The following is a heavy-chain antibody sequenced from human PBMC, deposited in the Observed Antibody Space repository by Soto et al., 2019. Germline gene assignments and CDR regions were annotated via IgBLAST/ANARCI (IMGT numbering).Heavy chain of an antibody. D-gene: IGHD3-22*01. CDR3: AKSPGMGERSGSYPLYYYGMDV. J-gene: IGHJ6*02. CDR2: ISGSGGST. CDR1: GFTFSSYA. Sequence: PGGSLRLSCAASGFTFSSYAMSWVRQAPGKGLEWVSAISGSGGSTYYADSVKGRFTISRDNSKNTLYLQMNSLRAEDTAVYYCAKSPGMGERSGSYPLYYYGMDVWGQGTTVTVSS. V-gene: IGHV3-23*01.